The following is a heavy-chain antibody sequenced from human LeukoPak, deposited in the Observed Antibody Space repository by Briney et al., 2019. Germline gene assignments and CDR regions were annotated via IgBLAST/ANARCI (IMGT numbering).Heavy chain of an antibody. CDR1: GFTVSSNY. D-gene: IGHD3-22*01. CDR2: IYSGGST. J-gene: IGHJ4*02. V-gene: IGHV3-53*01. CDR3: ARVGRVYYDSSGPPSDFDY. Sequence: PGGSLRLSCAASGFTVSSNYMSWVRQAPGKGLEWVSVIYSGGSTYYADSVKGRFTISRDNSKNTLYLQMNSLRAEDTAVYYCARVGRVYYDSSGPPSDFDYWGQGTLVTVSS.